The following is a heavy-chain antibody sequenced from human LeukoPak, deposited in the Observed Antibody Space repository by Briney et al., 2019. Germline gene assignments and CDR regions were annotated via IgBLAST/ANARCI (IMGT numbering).Heavy chain of an antibody. Sequence: ASVKVSCKASGYTFTGYYMHWVRQAPGQGLEWMGWINPNSGGTNYAQKFQGRVTMTRDTSISTAYMELSRLRSDDTAVYYCARGEAMVTGLFDYWGQGTLVTVSS. CDR3: ARGEAMVTGLFDY. CDR2: INPNSGGT. D-gene: IGHD5-18*01. CDR1: GYTFTGYY. J-gene: IGHJ4*02. V-gene: IGHV1-2*02.